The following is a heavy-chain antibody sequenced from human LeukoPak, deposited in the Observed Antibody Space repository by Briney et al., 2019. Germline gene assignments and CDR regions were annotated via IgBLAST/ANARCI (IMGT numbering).Heavy chain of an antibody. CDR3: ASSSSSGWYGRAADY. D-gene: IGHD6-19*01. CDR1: GFTLSSNS. J-gene: IGHJ4*02. V-gene: IGHV3-21*01. Sequence: GGSLRLSCAASGFTLSSNSMNWVRQAQGKGLEWASSISSSSSYIYYADSVKGRFTISRDNARNSLYLQMNSLRAEDTAVYYCASSSSSGWYGRAADYWGQGTLVTVSS. CDR2: ISSSSSYI.